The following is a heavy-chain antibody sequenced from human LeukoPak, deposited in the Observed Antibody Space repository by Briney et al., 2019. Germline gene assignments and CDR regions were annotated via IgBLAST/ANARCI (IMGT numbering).Heavy chain of an antibody. CDR1: GGSFSGYY. V-gene: IGHV4-34*01. J-gene: IGHJ4*02. D-gene: IGHD3-3*01. CDR2: INHSGST. Sequence: SETLSLTCAVYGGSFSGYYWSWIRQPPGKGLEWIGEINHSGSTNYNPSLKSRVTISVDTSKNQFSLKLSPVTAADTAVYYCARALSFWSGYCFDYWGQGTLVTVSS. CDR3: ARALSFWSGYCFDY.